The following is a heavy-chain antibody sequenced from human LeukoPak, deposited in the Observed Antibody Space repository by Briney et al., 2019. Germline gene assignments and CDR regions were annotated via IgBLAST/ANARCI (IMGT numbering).Heavy chain of an antibody. CDR3: ARGALYDSSGGGAFDI. V-gene: IGHV1-69*05. Sequence: ASVKVSCKASGGTFSSYAISWVRQAPGQGLEWMGGIIPIFGTANYAQKFQGRVTITTDESTSTAYMELSSLRSEDTAVYYCARGALYDSSGGGAFDIWGQGTMVTVSS. CDR1: GGTFSSYA. D-gene: IGHD3-22*01. CDR2: IIPIFGTA. J-gene: IGHJ3*02.